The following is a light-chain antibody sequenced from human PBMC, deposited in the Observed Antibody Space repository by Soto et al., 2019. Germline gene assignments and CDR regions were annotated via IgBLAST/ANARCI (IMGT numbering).Light chain of an antibody. CDR3: LLSDMSSGT. Sequence: DIQMTQSPSTLSASVGDRVTITCRASQSISSWLAWYQQEAGKAPKLLIYKASTLERGVPSRFSGSGSGTEFTVTISSLQPDDFATYYCLLSDMSSGTVDQATRVDIK. CDR1: QSISSW. CDR2: KAS. J-gene: IGKJ1*01. V-gene: IGKV1-5*03.